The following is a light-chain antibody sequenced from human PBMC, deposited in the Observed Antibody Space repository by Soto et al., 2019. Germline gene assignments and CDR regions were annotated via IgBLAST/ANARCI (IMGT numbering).Light chain of an antibody. Sequence: IVLTHSPDTLSLSPGDRATLSSSASQSVSSDSLAWYQQKPGLAPRLIIYAAATRATGIPDRFSGSGSGTEFTLTISRLEPEDFAVYCCQQYGSSPWTFGQGTKVDIK. CDR2: AAA. V-gene: IGKV3-20*01. J-gene: IGKJ1*01. CDR1: QSVSSDS. CDR3: QQYGSSPWT.